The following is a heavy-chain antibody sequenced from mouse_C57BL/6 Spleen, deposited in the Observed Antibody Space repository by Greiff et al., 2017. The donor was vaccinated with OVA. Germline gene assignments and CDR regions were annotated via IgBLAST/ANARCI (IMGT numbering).Heavy chain of an antibody. CDR2: ISYDGSN. Sequence: EVQLLESGPGLVKPSQSLSLTCSVTGYSITSGYYWNWIRQFPGNKLEWMGYISYDGSNNYNPSLKNRISITRDTSKNQFFLKLNSVTTEDTATYYCARGHYGSRGYFDYWGQGTTLTVSS. V-gene: IGHV3-6*01. CDR1: GYSITSGYY. J-gene: IGHJ2*01. CDR3: ARGHYGSRGYFDY. D-gene: IGHD1-1*01.